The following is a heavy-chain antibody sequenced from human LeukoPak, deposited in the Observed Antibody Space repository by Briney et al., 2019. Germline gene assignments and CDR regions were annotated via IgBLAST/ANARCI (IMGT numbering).Heavy chain of an antibody. V-gene: IGHV1-2*02. CDR3: ARSPKGIAVAGLDY. Sequence: AAVKVSCKASAYTFTGYYMHWVRQAPGQGLEWMGWINVNSGGTNYAQKFQGRVTMTRDTSISTAYMELSRLRSDDTAVYYCARSPKGIAVAGLDYWGQGTLVTVSS. CDR2: INVNSGGT. CDR1: AYTFTGYY. J-gene: IGHJ4*02. D-gene: IGHD6-19*01.